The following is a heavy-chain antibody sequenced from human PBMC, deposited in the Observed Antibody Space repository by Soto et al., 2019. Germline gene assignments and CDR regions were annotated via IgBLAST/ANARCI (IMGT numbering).Heavy chain of an antibody. Sequence: GTPSETLSLTCTVSGGSISSSSYYWGWIRQPPGKGLEWIGSIYYSGSTYYNPSLKSRVTISVDTSKNQFSLKLSSVTAADTAVYYCARLFLGGGEWELLGEKFDYWGQGTLVTVSS. CDR1: GGSISSSSYY. D-gene: IGHD1-26*01. V-gene: IGHV4-39*01. CDR3: ARLFLGGGEWELLGEKFDY. CDR2: IYYSGST. J-gene: IGHJ4*02.